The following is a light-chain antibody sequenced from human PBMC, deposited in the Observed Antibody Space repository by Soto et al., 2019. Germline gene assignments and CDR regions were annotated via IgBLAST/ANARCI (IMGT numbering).Light chain of an antibody. CDR3: QQYNKWPRT. V-gene: IGKV3-15*01. CDR2: GAS. CDR1: QSLSSD. Sequence: EIVITQSPATLSVSPGERATLSCRASQSLSSDLAWYQQKVGQAPRLLIYGASTRATGIPARYSGSGSGTEFNFTISSLQSEDFAVYYCQQYNKWPRTLGQGTKVDIK. J-gene: IGKJ1*01.